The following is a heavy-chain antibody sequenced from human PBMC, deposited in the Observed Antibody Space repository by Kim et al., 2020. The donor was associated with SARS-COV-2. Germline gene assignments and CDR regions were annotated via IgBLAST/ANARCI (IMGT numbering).Heavy chain of an antibody. CDR3: ARGVPITMVRGVIGFDY. D-gene: IGHD3-10*01. V-gene: IGHV4-34*01. CDR1: GGSFSGYY. CDR2: INHSGST. J-gene: IGHJ4*01. Sequence: SETLSLTCAVYGGSFSGYYWSWIRQPPGKGLEWIGEINHSGSTNYNPSLKSRVTISVDTSKNQFSLKLSSVTAADTAVYYCARGVPITMVRGVIGFDYWG.